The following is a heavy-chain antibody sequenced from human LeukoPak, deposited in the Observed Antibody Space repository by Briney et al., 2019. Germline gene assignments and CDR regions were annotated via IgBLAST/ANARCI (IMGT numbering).Heavy chain of an antibody. CDR1: GFTFDDYA. V-gene: IGHV3-9*01. CDR3: AKAKQLAHLSDY. CDR2: ISWNAGSI. Sequence: PGRSLRLSCAASGFTFDDYAMNWVRQAPGKGLEWVSSISWNAGSIRYADSVKGRFTISRDNAKNSLYLQMNSLRAEDTALYYCAKAKQLAHLSDYWGQGTLVTVSS. J-gene: IGHJ4*02. D-gene: IGHD6-6*01.